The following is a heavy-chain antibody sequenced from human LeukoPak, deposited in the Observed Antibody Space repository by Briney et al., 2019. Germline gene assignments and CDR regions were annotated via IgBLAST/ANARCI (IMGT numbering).Heavy chain of an antibody. CDR3: ARVMGQTYYYDSSGYYLDY. Sequence: SVKVSCKASGGTFSSYAISWVRQAPGQGLEWMGGIIPIFGTANYAQKSQGRVTITADKSTSTAYMELSSLRSEDTAVYYCARVMGQTYYYDSSGYYLDYWGQGTLVTVSS. V-gene: IGHV1-69*06. CDR1: GGTFSSYA. J-gene: IGHJ4*02. CDR2: IIPIFGTA. D-gene: IGHD3-22*01.